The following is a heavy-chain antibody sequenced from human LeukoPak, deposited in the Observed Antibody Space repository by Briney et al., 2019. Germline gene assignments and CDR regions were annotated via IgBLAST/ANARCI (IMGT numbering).Heavy chain of an antibody. CDR1: GFTVSSNY. J-gene: IGHJ4*02. V-gene: IGHV3-53*01. CDR2: IYSGGST. D-gene: IGHD5-12*01. Sequence: GGSLRLSCAASGFTVSSNYMSWVRQAPGKGLEWVSVIYSGGSTYYADSVKGRFTISRDNSKDTLYLQMNSLRAEDTAVYYCARNENSGWGYFDYWGQGTLVTVSS. CDR3: ARNENSGWGYFDY.